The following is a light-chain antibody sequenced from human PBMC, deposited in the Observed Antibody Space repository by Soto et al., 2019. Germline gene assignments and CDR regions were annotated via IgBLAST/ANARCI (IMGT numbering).Light chain of an antibody. V-gene: IGLV2-11*01. J-gene: IGLJ1*01. CDR1: SSDVGGYNY. CDR2: DVS. Sequence: QSALTQPRSVSGSPGQSVTISCTGTSSDVGGYNYVSWYQQHPGTAPKLMIYDVSKRPSGVPDRFSGSKSGNTASLTISGLQAEDDADYYCCSYAGSYYVFGTGTKLTVL. CDR3: CSYAGSYYV.